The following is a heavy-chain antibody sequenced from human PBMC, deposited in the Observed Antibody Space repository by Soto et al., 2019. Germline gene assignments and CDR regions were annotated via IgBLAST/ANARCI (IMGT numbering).Heavy chain of an antibody. V-gene: IGHV4-39*01. D-gene: IGHD5-12*01. CDR1: GGSISSSTSY. CDR2: TYYSGTS. J-gene: IGHJ4*02. CDR3: ARHDEDSAYGIDY. Sequence: SETLSLTCTVSGGSISSSTSYWGWVRQPPGKGLEWLGSTYYSGTSYYNPSLKSRVTISADTSKNQFSLSLTSVTAADMAVYYCARHDEDSAYGIDYWGQGTLVTVSS.